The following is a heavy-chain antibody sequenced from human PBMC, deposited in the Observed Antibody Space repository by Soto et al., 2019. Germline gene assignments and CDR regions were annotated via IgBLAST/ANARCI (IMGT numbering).Heavy chain of an antibody. CDR3: ARSRSFGSSSSYYFDY. Sequence: ASVKVSCKASGYTFTGYYMHWVRQAPGQGLEWMGWINPNSGGTNYAQKFQGWVTMIRDTSISTAYMELSRLRSDDTAVYYCARSRSFGSSSSYYFDYWGQGTLVTVSS. J-gene: IGHJ4*02. CDR2: INPNSGGT. V-gene: IGHV1-2*04. CDR1: GYTFTGYY. D-gene: IGHD6-13*01.